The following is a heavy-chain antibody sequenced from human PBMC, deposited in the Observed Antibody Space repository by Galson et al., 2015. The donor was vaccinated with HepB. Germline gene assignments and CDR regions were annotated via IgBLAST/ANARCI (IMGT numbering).Heavy chain of an antibody. V-gene: IGHV1-2*06. CDR3: AREMELMALDY. D-gene: IGHD1-7*01. J-gene: IGHJ4*02. CDR1: GYTFTGYY. CDR2: INPNSGGT. Sequence: SVKVSCKASGYTFTGYYMHWVRQAPGQGLEWMGRINPNSGGTNYAQKFQGRVTMTRDTSISTAYMELSRLGSDDTAVYYCAREMELMALDYWGQGTLVTVSS.